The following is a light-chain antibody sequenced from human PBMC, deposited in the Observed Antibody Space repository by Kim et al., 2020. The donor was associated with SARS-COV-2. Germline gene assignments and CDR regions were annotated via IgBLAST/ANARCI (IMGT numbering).Light chain of an antibody. V-gene: IGKV1-39*01. CDR1: QSINIY. CDR2: AAS. J-gene: IGKJ4*01. Sequence: SASVGDRVTIACRASQSINIYLNWYQQKSGKAPKLLIYAASTLQSGVPSMFSGSGSGTDFTLTISSLQPDDFATYYCQQSYTMITFGGGTKVDIK. CDR3: QQSYTMIT.